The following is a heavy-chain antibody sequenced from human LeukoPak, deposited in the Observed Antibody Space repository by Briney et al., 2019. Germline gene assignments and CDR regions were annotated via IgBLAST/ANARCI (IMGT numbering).Heavy chain of an antibody. V-gene: IGHV4-34*01. CDR2: INHSGST. CDR1: GGSFSGYY. Sequence: LKPSETLSLTCAVYGGSFSGYYWGWIRQPPGKGLEWIGEINHSGSTNYNPSLKSRVAISVDTSKNQFSLKLSSVTAADTAVYYCARGYCSGGGCRKKIDAFDIWGQGTMVTVS. CDR3: ARGYCSGGGCRKKIDAFDI. J-gene: IGHJ3*02. D-gene: IGHD2-15*01.